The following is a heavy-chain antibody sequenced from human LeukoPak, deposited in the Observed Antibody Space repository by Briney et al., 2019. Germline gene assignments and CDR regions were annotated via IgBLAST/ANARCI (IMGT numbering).Heavy chain of an antibody. CDR1: GNSISSGDNY. CDR2: IYTSGST. Sequence: SETLSLTCTVSGNSISSGDNYWSWIRQPAGKGLEWIGRIYTSGSTNYNPSLKSRVTISGDTSKNQFSLRLSSVTAADTAVYYCARAFNGWVPFDYWGQGTLVTVSS. CDR3: ARAFNGWVPFDY. D-gene: IGHD2-8*01. J-gene: IGHJ4*02. V-gene: IGHV4-61*02.